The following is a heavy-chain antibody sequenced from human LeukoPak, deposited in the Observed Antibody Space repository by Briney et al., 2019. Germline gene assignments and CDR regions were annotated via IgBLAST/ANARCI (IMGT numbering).Heavy chain of an antibody. J-gene: IGHJ4*02. V-gene: IGHV1-2*02. D-gene: IGHD3-9*01. Sequence: ASLKVSCKASGYTFTIFDINWVRQAPGQGLEWMGWINPNSGGTNYAQKFQGRVTMTRDTSISTAYMELSRLRSDDTAVYYCARDKTYYDILTGYYDYWGQGTLVTVSS. CDR1: GYTFTIFD. CDR2: INPNSGGT. CDR3: ARDKTYYDILTGYYDY.